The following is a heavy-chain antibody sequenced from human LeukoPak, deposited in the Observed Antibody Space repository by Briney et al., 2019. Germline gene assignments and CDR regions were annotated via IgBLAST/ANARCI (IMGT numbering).Heavy chain of an antibody. Sequence: SETLSLTCTVSGGSISSGGYYWTWIRQPPGKGLEWIGYIYYSGSTTYNPSLKSRVTISIDMSKNHFSLNLSSVTAADTAVYYCARGPPHNIGRPSSDFRGQGTLVTVSS. CDR1: GGSISSGGYY. D-gene: IGHD1-14*01. CDR2: IYYSGST. J-gene: IGHJ4*02. V-gene: IGHV4-61*03. CDR3: ARGPPHNIGRPSSDF.